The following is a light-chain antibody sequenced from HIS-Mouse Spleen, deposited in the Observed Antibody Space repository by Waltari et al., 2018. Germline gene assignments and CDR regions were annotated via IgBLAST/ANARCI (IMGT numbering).Light chain of an antibody. V-gene: IGLV2-23*01. CDR3: CSYAGSSTNWV. CDR2: EGS. J-gene: IGLJ3*02. CDR1: SSDVGSYNL. Sequence: QSALTKPASVSGSPGQSITISCTGPSSDVGSYNLVSWYQQHPVQAAKLMIYEGSKRPSGVSNRFSGSKSGNTASLTISGLQAEDEADYYCCSYAGSSTNWVFGGGTKLTVL.